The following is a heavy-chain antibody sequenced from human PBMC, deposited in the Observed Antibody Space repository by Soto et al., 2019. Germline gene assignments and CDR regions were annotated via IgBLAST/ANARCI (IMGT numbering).Heavy chain of an antibody. D-gene: IGHD4-17*01. J-gene: IGHJ4*02. V-gene: IGHV4-39*01. CDR3: ATFRGIPTATTERYFDY. CDR2: IYYSGST. Sequence: SETLSLTCTVSGGSISSSSFHWGWIRQPPGKGLEWIGSIYYSGSTYYSPSLKSRVTISVDTSKNQFSLKLSSVTAADTAVYYWATFRGIPTATTERYFDYWGQGILVT. CDR1: GGSISSSSFH.